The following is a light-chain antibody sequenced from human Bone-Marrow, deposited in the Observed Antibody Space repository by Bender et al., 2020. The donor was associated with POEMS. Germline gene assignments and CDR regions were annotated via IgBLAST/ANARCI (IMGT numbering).Light chain of an antibody. CDR3: CSSAGSSTLL. J-gene: IGLJ2*01. V-gene: IGLV2-23*02. Sequence: SALTQPASVSGSPGQSITISCIGANTALQSYNLVSWYQHHPGNAPKLIIYELDKRPSGVSHRFSASKAGHTASLTITGLQPEDEADYYCCSSAGSSTLLFGGGTKLTVL. CDR1: NTALQSYNL. CDR2: ELD.